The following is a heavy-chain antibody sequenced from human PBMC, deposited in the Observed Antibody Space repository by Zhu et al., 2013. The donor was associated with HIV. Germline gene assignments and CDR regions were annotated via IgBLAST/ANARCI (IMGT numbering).Heavy chain of an antibody. V-gene: IGHV1-69*06. Sequence: QVQLVQSGAEVKKPGSSVKVSCKASGGTFSSYAISWVRQAPGQGLEWMGGIIPIFGTANYAQKFQGRVTITADKSTSTAYMELSSLRSEDTAVYYCARDQGCCPHYYYYYGMDVWGQGTTVTVSS. CDR2: IIPIFGTA. CDR3: ARDQGCCPHYYYYYGMDV. CDR1: GGTFSSYA. J-gene: IGHJ6*02. D-gene: IGHD2-15*01.